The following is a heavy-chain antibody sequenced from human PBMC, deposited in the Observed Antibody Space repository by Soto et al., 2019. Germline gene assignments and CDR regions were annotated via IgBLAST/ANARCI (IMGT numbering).Heavy chain of an antibody. D-gene: IGHD3-22*01. J-gene: IGHJ3*02. V-gene: IGHV3-30-3*01. Sequence: QVQLVESGGGVVQPGRSLRLSCAASGFTFSSYAMHWVRQAPGKGLEWVAVISYDGSNKYHADSVKGRFTISRDNSKNTLYLQMNSLRAEDTAVYYCAREGYDSSGYYLSPDAFDIWGQGTMVTVSS. CDR1: GFTFSSYA. CDR2: ISYDGSNK. CDR3: AREGYDSSGYYLSPDAFDI.